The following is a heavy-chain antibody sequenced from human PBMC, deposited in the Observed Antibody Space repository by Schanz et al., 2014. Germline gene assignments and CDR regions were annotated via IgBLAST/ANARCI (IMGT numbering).Heavy chain of an antibody. J-gene: IGHJ4*03. Sequence: VQLVESGGGVVQPGRSLKLSCAASGFPFSSHGMHWVRQAPGKGLEWVANIKQDGSERYYVDSVKGRFTISRDNAKNSLYLQMNSLRAEDTAVYYCERFQSPHQPFDYWGQGTLVTVSS. D-gene: IGHD2-2*01. CDR1: GFPFSSHG. CDR3: ERFQSPHQPFDY. CDR2: IKQDGSER. V-gene: IGHV3-7*01.